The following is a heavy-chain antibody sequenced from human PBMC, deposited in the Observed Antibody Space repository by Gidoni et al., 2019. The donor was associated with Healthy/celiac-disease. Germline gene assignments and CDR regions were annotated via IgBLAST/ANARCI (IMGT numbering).Heavy chain of an antibody. J-gene: IGHJ4*02. CDR2: ISGSGGST. CDR3: AKDPYSYGPKDPLGYFDY. D-gene: IGHD5-18*01. Sequence: EVQLLESGGGLVQPGGSLRLSCAASGFTFSSYAMSWVRQAPGKGLEWVSAISGSGGSTYYADSVKGRFTISRDNSKNTLYLQMNSLRAEDTAVYYCAKDPYSYGPKDPLGYFDYWGQGTLVTVSS. CDR1: GFTFSSYA. V-gene: IGHV3-23*01.